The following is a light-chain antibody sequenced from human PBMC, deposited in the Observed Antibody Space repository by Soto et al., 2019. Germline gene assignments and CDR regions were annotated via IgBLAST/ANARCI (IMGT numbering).Light chain of an antibody. V-gene: IGLV2-23*02. CDR2: EVS. Sequence: QSALTQPASVSGSPGQSITISCTGTSSDVGSYNLVSWYQQHPGKTPKLMIYEVSKRPSGVSNRFSGSKSGNTASLTIPGLQAEDEADYYCCSYAGSFYVFGTGTKVTVL. CDR3: CSYAGSFYV. CDR1: SSDVGSYNL. J-gene: IGLJ1*01.